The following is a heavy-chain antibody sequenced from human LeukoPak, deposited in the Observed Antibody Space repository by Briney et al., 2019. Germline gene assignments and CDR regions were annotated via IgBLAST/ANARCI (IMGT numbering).Heavy chain of an antibody. Sequence: SETLSLTCTVSGGSISSYYWSWIRQPPGKGLEWIGYIYYSGSTNYNPSLKSRATISVDTSKNQFSLKLSSVTAADTAVYYCARDSAYYYDSSGYHGGFDYWGQGTLVTVSS. D-gene: IGHD3-22*01. J-gene: IGHJ4*02. CDR2: IYYSGST. CDR1: GGSISSYY. V-gene: IGHV4-59*01. CDR3: ARDSAYYYDSSGYHGGFDY.